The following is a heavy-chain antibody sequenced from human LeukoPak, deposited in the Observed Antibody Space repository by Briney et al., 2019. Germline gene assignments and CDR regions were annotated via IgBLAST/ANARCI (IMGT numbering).Heavy chain of an antibody. Sequence: GGSLRLSCAASGFTFSSYGMPWVRQAPGKGLEWVAVLWYDGSNKYYADSVKGRFTISRDNSKNTLYLQMNSLRAEDTAVYYCARDVGYCSSTSCYPEIDYWGQGTLVTVSS. J-gene: IGHJ4*02. CDR1: GFTFSSYG. V-gene: IGHV3-33*01. CDR3: ARDVGYCSSTSCYPEIDY. D-gene: IGHD2-2*01. CDR2: LWYDGSNK.